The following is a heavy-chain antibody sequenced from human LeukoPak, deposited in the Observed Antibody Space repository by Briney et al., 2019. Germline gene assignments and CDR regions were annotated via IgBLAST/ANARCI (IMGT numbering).Heavy chain of an antibody. V-gene: IGHV4-59*01. J-gene: IGHJ4*02. Sequence: NASETLSLTCTVFGGSISSYYWSWIRQPPGKGLEWIGYIYYSGSTNYNPSLKSRVTISVDTSKNQFSLKLSSVTAADTAVYYCALAAAGQFDYWGQGTLVTVSS. CDR2: IYYSGST. CDR3: ALAAAGQFDY. D-gene: IGHD6-13*01. CDR1: GGSISSYY.